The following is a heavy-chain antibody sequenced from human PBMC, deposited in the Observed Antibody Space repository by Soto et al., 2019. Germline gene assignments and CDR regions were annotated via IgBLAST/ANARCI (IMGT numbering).Heavy chain of an antibody. D-gene: IGHD3-22*01. V-gene: IGHV3-48*02. CDR1: GFTFSSYS. CDR3: ARGRYYDSSGLVDY. CDR2: ISSSSSTI. Sequence: EVQLVESGGGLVQPGGSLRLSCAASGFTFSSYSMNWVRQAPGKGLEWVSYISSSSSTIYYADSVKGRFTISRDNAKNSLYLQMNSLRDEDTAVYYCARGRYYDSSGLVDYWGQGTLGTVSS. J-gene: IGHJ4*02.